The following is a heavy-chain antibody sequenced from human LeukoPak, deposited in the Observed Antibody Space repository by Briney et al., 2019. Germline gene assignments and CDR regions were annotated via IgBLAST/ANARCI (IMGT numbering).Heavy chain of an antibody. Sequence: GASVKVSCKASGYTFTSYGISWVRQAPGQGLEWMGWISAYNGNTNYAQKLQGRVTMTTDTSTSTAYMELRSLRSDDTAVYYCARGAGGHYDILTGYLYYFDYWGQGTLVTVSS. V-gene: IGHV1-18*01. D-gene: IGHD3-9*01. CDR2: ISAYNGNT. CDR1: GYTFTSYG. CDR3: ARGAGGHYDILTGYLYYFDY. J-gene: IGHJ4*02.